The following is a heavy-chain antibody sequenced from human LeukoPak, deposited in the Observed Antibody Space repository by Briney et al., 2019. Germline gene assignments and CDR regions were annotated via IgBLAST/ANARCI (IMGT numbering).Heavy chain of an antibody. CDR3: ARSVEGYCSGTSCYYYYYYMDV. CDR2: IYYSGST. J-gene: IGHJ6*03. V-gene: IGHV4-59*01. CDR1: GGSISSYY. Sequence: SETLSLTCTVSGGSISSYYWSWIRQPPGKGLEWIGYIYYSGSTNYNPSLKSRVTISVDTSKNQFSLKLSSVTAADTAVYYCARSVEGYCSGTSCYYYYYYMDVWGKGTTVTVSS. D-gene: IGHD2-15*01.